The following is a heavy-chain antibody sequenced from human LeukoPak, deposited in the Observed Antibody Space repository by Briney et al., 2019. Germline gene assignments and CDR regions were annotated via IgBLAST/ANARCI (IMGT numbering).Heavy chain of an antibody. V-gene: IGHV3-7*05. CDR3: AREGGYGGVFDY. D-gene: IGHD5-12*01. CDR1: GFTFSSYA. Sequence: GGSLRLSCAASGFTFSSYAMSWVRQAPGKGLEWVANIKQDGSEKYYVGSVKGRFTISRDNTKNSLYLQMNSLRAEDTAVYYCAREGGYGGVFDYWGQGTLVTVSS. J-gene: IGHJ4*02. CDR2: IKQDGSEK.